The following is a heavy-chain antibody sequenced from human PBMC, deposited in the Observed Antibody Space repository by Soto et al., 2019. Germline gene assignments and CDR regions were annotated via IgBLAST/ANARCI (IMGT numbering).Heavy chain of an antibody. J-gene: IGHJ4*02. CDR2: IIPTLGVP. Sequence: QVQLVQSGAEVKYPGSSVKVSCKASGGSFSSYTLSWVRQAPGQGLEWMGRIIPTLGVPNYAHKFQDRVTITADKSTSTAYMELSSLTSDETALYYCASGGSSGRRAGIAYWGQGTLVTVSS. D-gene: IGHD3-22*01. V-gene: IGHV1-69*02. CDR1: GGSFSSYT. CDR3: ASGGSSGRRAGIAY.